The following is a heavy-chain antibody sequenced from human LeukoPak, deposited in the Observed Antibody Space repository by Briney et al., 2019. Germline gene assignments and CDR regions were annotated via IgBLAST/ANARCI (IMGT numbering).Heavy chain of an antibody. CDR3: AKSDRAHYGSGSYY. D-gene: IGHD3-10*01. CDR2: ISWNSGSI. J-gene: IGHJ4*02. V-gene: IGHV3-9*01. Sequence: PGRSLRLSCAASGFTFDDYAMHWVRQAPGKGLEWVSGISWNSGSIGYADSVKGRFTISRDNAKNSLYLQMNSLRAEDTALYYCAKSDRAHYGSGSYYWGQGTLVTVSS. CDR1: GFTFDDYA.